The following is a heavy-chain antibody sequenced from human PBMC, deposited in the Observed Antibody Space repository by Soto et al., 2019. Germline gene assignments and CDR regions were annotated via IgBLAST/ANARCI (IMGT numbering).Heavy chain of an antibody. CDR2: IYYSGST. CDR1: GGSISSYY. J-gene: IGHJ3*02. CDR3: ARDYDSSGSSFDI. Sequence: QVQLQESGPGLVKPSETLSLTCTVSGGSISSYYWSWIRQPPGKGLEWIGYIYYSGSTNYNPSLKSRVTISVATSKNQFSLKLSSVTAADTAVYYCARDYDSSGSSFDIWGQGTMVTVSS. D-gene: IGHD3-22*01. V-gene: IGHV4-59*01.